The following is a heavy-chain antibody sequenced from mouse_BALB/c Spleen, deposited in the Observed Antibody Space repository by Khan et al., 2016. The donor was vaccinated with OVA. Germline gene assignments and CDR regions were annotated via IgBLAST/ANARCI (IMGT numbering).Heavy chain of an antibody. Sequence: EVQLQESGPGLEKPSQCLSLTCTVTGYSITSDYAWNWIRQFTGNKLEWMGYLSYSGSTNYNPAHKSRNSITRDTSKNQFFRQLNSVTTEDTATYYCARDGSRYNYAMDYWGQGTSVTVSS. CDR3: ARDGSRYNYAMDY. V-gene: IGHV3-2*02. CDR1: GYSITSDYA. CDR2: LSYSGST. J-gene: IGHJ4*01. D-gene: IGHD2-3*01.